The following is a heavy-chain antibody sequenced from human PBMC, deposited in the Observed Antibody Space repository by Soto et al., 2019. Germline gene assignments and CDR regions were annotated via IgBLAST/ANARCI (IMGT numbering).Heavy chain of an antibody. CDR1: GGSFSGYY. CDR3: ARGVAARLTMVGGATKNYYYYGMDV. V-gene: IGHV4-34*01. D-gene: IGHD3-10*01. J-gene: IGHJ6*02. Sequence: QVQLQQWGAGLLKPSETLSLTCAVYGGSFSGYYWSWIRQPPGKGLEWIGEINHSGSTNYNPSLKSRVTLAVDTSKDQFSQKLSSVTAADTAVYYCARGVAARLTMVGGATKNYYYYGMDVWGQGTTVTVSS. CDR2: INHSGST.